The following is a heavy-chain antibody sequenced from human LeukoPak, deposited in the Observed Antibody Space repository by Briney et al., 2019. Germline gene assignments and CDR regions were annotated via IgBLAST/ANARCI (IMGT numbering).Heavy chain of an antibody. CDR2: ISSSSTTI. V-gene: IGHV3-48*04. CDR1: GLSFSRYN. CDR3: VDSSGTKGYAFDI. D-gene: IGHD6-19*01. Sequence: GGSLRLSCAGSGLSFSRYNMNWVRQAPGKGLEWISYISSSSTTIYYADSVKGRFTISRDNAKNSLYLQMNSLRAEDTAVYYCVDSSGTKGYAFDIWVQGTMVTVSS. J-gene: IGHJ3*02.